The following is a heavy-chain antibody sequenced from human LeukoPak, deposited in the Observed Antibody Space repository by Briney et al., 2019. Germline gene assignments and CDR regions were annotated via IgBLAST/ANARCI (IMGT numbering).Heavy chain of an antibody. Sequence: PSETLSLTCAVYGGSFSGYYWSWIRQPPGKGLEWIGEINHSGSTNYNPSLKSRVTISVDTSKNQFSLKLSSVTAADTAVYYCARRPFMVRNSSWFDPWGQGTLVTVSS. CDR1: GGSFSGYY. CDR3: ARRPFMVRNSSWFDP. J-gene: IGHJ5*02. D-gene: IGHD3-10*01. CDR2: INHSGST. V-gene: IGHV4-34*01.